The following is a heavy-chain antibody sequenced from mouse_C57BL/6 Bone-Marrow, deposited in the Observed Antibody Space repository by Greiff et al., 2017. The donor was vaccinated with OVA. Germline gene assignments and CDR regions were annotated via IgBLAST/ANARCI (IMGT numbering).Heavy chain of an antibody. CDR1: GYTFTSYW. D-gene: IGHD1-1*02. Sequence: QVQLQQPGAELVMPGASVKLSCKASGYTFTSYWMHWVKQRPGQGLEWIGEIDPSDSSTNYNQKVKGKSTLTVDKSSSTAYMQLSSLTSEDSAVYYCARENGPAWFAYWGQGTLVTVSA. CDR3: ARENGPAWFAY. V-gene: IGHV1-69*01. J-gene: IGHJ3*01. CDR2: IDPSDSST.